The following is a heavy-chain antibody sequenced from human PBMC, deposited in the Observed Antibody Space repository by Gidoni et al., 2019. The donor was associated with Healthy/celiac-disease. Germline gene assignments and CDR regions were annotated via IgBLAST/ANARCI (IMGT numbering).Heavy chain of an antibody. CDR2: IYYSGST. D-gene: IGHD6-13*01. Sequence: QVQLQESGPGLVKPSETLSLTCTVSGGSISSYYWSWIRQPPGKGLEWIGYIYYSGSTNYNPSLKSRVTISVDTSKNQFSLKLSSVTAADTAVYYCARGRDEGSSWFYYYYMDVWGKGTTVTVSS. J-gene: IGHJ6*03. CDR1: GGSISSYY. V-gene: IGHV4-59*01. CDR3: ARGRDEGSSWFYYYYMDV.